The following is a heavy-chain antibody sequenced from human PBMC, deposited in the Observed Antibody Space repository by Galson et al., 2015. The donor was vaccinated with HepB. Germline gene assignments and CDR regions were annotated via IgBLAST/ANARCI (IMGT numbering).Heavy chain of an antibody. CDR1: GFTFSNYA. CDR2: TSGSGGNT. V-gene: IGHV3-23*01. Sequence: SLRLSCAASGFTFSNYAMSWVRQAPGKGLEWVSGTSGSGGNTYYADSVKGRFTISRDNSKNTLFLQINSLRAEDTAVYFCAKAYDINGHYVRYFDYWGQGTLVTVSS. J-gene: IGHJ4*02. D-gene: IGHD3-22*01. CDR3: AKAYDINGHYVRYFDY.